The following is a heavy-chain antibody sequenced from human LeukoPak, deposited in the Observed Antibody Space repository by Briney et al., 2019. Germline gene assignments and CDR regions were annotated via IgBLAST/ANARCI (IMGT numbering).Heavy chain of an antibody. CDR3: ARDLKKTGWLRLAFNC. Sequence: ASVKVSCKASGYTFTGYYMHWVRQAPGQGLEWMGWINPNSGGTNYAQKFQGRVTMTRDTSISTAYMELSRLRSDDTAVYYCARDLKKTGWLRLAFNCWGQGTLVTVSS. CDR2: INPNSGGT. V-gene: IGHV1-2*02. D-gene: IGHD5-12*01. CDR1: GYTFTGYY. J-gene: IGHJ4*02.